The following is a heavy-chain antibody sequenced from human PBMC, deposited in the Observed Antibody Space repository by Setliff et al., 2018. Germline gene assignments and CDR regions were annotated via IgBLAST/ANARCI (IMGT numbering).Heavy chain of an antibody. CDR1: GGSISSPNW. CDR2: IYHSGTT. J-gene: IGHJ6*03. D-gene: IGHD5-12*01. V-gene: IGHV4-4*02. Sequence: SETLSLTCTVSGGSISSPNWWNWVRQPPGKGLEWIGEIYHSGTTNYNPSLKSRVTMSVDKSRNQFSLKLRSVTAADTAVYYCARGGTFRYFDFWGKGTTVTVSS. CDR3: ARGGTFRYFDF.